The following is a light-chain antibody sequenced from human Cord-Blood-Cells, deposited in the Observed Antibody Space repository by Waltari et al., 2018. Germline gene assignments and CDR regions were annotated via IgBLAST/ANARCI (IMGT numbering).Light chain of an antibody. CDR2: EVS. CDR3: SSYAGSNNWV. J-gene: IGLJ3*02. V-gene: IGLV2-8*01. CDR1: SSDVGGYNY. Sequence: QSALTQPPSASGSPGQSVTISCTGTSSDVGGYNYVSWYQQHPDKAPKPMIYEVSKRPSGVPDRFSGSKSVNTASLTVSGLQAEDEADYYCSSYAGSNNWVFGGGTELTVL.